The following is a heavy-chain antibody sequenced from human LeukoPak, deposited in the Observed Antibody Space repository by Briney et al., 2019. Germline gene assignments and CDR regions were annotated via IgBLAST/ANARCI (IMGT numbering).Heavy chain of an antibody. V-gene: IGHV3-30*04. CDR3: ARGPSRVCYYYGMDV. D-gene: IGHD2-2*01. J-gene: IGHJ6*04. Sequence: GRSLRLSCAASGFTLSSYAMQWVRPVPGKGREWVAAISYVGNNKYHADSVKGRFTISRDNSKNTLYVQMNSLSAEDTAVYYCARGPSRVCYYYGMDVWGKGTTVTVSS. CDR1: GFTLSSYA. CDR2: ISYVGNNK.